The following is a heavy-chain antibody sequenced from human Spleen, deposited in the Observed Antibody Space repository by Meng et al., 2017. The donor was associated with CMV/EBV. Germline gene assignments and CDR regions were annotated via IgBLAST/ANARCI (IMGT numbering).Heavy chain of an antibody. D-gene: IGHD3-3*01. V-gene: IGHV3-7*01. Sequence: GESLKISCAASGFTFSDYWMSWVRQAPGKGLEWVANIKEDGSEEYYVDSVKGRFTISRDNAKKSLFLQMNSLRVDDTAVYYCARIPIDSSFFVQEFYFDYWGQGTLVTVSS. CDR1: GFTFSDYW. CDR3: ARIPIDSSFFVQEFYFDY. J-gene: IGHJ4*02. CDR2: IKEDGSEE.